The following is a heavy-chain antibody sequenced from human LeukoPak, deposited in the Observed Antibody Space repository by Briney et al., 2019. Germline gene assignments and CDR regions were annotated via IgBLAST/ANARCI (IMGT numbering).Heavy chain of an antibody. Sequence: PSETLSLTCTVSGGSISSYYWSWIRQPAGKGLEWIGRIYTSGSTNYNPSLKSRVTMSVGTSKNQFSLKLSSVTAADTAVYYCARDQLGYCSSTSCWAWPKTNYYYYYMDVWGKGTTVTISS. CDR2: IYTSGST. CDR3: ARDQLGYCSSTSCWAWPKTNYYYYYMDV. J-gene: IGHJ6*03. V-gene: IGHV4-4*07. D-gene: IGHD2-2*01. CDR1: GGSISSYY.